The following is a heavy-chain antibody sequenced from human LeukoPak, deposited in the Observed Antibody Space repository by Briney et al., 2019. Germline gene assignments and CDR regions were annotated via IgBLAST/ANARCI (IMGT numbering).Heavy chain of an antibody. CDR3: TRHIYGSGSYHAYDI. CDR1: GFSFSDSA. D-gene: IGHD3-10*01. J-gene: IGHJ3*02. V-gene: IGHV3-73*01. CDR2: IRSKPNNYAT. Sequence: AGGSLRLSCATSGFSFSDSAIHWVRQASGKGPEWLGRIRSKPNNYATEYAASLKGRFTISRDESRNTAYLQMNTLKTEDTALYYCTRHIYGSGSYHAYDIWGQGTLVTVSS.